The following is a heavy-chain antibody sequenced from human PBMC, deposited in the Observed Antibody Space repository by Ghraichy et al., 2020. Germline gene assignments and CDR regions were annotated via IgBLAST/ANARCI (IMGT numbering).Heavy chain of an antibody. D-gene: IGHD3-10*01. Sequence: GGSLRLSCAASGFTFSSYGMHWVRQAPGKGLEWVAVISYDGSNKYYADSVKGRFTISRDNSKNTLYLQMNSLRAEDTAVYYCAKFPLWFGESPLDYWGQGTLVTVSS. CDR2: ISYDGSNK. J-gene: IGHJ4*02. CDR1: GFTFSSYG. CDR3: AKFPLWFGESPLDY. V-gene: IGHV3-30*18.